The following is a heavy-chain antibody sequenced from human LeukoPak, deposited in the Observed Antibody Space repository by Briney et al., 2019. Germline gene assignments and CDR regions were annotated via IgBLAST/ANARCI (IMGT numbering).Heavy chain of an antibody. J-gene: IGHJ4*02. CDR3: ARDGHYSMDS. CDR2: IVHSGSA. CDR1: GGSISSGNW. Sequence: SETLSLTCAVSGGSISSGNWWSWVRPPPGKGLEWIGEIVHSGSATYNPSLKSRVTISLDKSKNNLSLNLTSVTAADTAVYYCARDGHYSMDSWGQGTQVTVSS. V-gene: IGHV4-4*02. D-gene: IGHD1-26*01.